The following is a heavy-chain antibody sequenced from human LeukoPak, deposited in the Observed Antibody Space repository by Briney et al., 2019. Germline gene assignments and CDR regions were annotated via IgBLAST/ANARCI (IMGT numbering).Heavy chain of an antibody. Sequence: PGGSLRLSCAASGFTLSSYSMNWVRQAPGKGLEWVSSISSSSSYIYYADSVKGRFTISRDNAKNSLYLQMNSLRAEDTAVYYCARDERHYYYDSSGPFDYWGQGTLVTVSS. J-gene: IGHJ4*02. CDR1: GFTLSSYS. CDR3: ARDERHYYYDSSGPFDY. D-gene: IGHD3-22*01. V-gene: IGHV3-21*01. CDR2: ISSSSSYI.